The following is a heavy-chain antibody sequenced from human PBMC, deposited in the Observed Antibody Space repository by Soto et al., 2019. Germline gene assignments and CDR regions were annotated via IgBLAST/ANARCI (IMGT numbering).Heavy chain of an antibody. J-gene: IGHJ3*02. Sequence: GESLKISCKVSGYSFTSYWIGWVRQMPGKGLEWMGIIYPGDSDTRYSPSFQGQVTISADKSISTAYLQWSSLKASDTAMYYCARHKLIAVAGTANDAFDIWGQGTMVTVSS. CDR3: ARHKLIAVAGTANDAFDI. D-gene: IGHD6-19*01. V-gene: IGHV5-51*01. CDR1: GYSFTSYW. CDR2: IYPGDSDT.